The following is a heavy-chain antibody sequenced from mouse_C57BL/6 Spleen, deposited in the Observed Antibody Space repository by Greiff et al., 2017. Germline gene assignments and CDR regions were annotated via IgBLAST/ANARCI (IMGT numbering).Heavy chain of an antibody. J-gene: IGHJ1*03. Sequence: LQESGAELVRPGASVTLSCKASGYTFTDYEMHWVKQTPVHGLEWIGAIDPETGGTAYNQKFKGKAILTADKSSSTAYMELRSLTSEDSAVYYCTRSWYFDVWGTVTTVTVAS. V-gene: IGHV1-15*01. CDR3: TRSWYFDV. CDR1: GYTFTDYE. CDR2: IDPETGGT.